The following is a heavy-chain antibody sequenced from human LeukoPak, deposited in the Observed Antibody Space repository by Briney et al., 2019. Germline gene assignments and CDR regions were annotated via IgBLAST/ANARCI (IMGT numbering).Heavy chain of an antibody. D-gene: IGHD5-12*01. V-gene: IGHV4-39*02. CDR2: IYYSGGT. CDR3: ARDAEYSGYDQTGYYYYYMDV. Sequence: SETLSLTCTVSGGSISSSSYYWCWIRQPPGKGLEWIGSIYYSGGTYYNPSLKSRVTISVDTSKNQFSLKLSSVTAADTAVYYCARDAEYSGYDQTGYYYYYMDVWGKGTTVTVSS. J-gene: IGHJ6*03. CDR1: GGSISSSSYY.